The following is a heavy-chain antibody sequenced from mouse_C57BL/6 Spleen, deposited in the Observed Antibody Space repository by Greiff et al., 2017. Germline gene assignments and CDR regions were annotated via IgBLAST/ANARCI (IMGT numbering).Heavy chain of an antibody. CDR2: IYPGSGST. J-gene: IGHJ1*03. V-gene: IGHV1-55*01. D-gene: IGHD1-1*01. CDR1: GYTFTSYW. Sequence: QVQLQQPGAELVKPGASVKMSCKASGYTFTSYWITWVKQRPGQGLEWIGDIYPGSGSTNYNEKFKSKATLTVDPSSSTAYMQLSSLTSEDSAVYYCARGGSSPRYFDVWGTGTTVTVSS. CDR3: ARGGSSPRYFDV.